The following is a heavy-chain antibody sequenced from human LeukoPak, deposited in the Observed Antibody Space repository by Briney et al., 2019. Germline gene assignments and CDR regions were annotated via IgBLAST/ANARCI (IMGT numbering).Heavy chain of an antibody. CDR3: AKGTSVVVVAASDY. CDR2: ISGSGGGT. J-gene: IGHJ4*02. V-gene: IGHV3-23*01. CDR1: GFTFSSYS. D-gene: IGHD2-15*01. Sequence: PGGSLRLSCAASGFTFSSYSMNWVRQAPGKGLEWVSAISGSGGGTYYADSVKGRFTISRDNSKNTLYLQMNSLRAEDTAVYYCAKGTSVVVVAASDYWGQGTLVTVSS.